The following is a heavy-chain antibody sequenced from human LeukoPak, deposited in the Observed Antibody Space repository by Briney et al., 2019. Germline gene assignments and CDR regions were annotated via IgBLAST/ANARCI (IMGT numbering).Heavy chain of an antibody. V-gene: IGHV3-49*04. CDR2: IRGKTYGGTT. Sequence: GGSLGLSCTASGFTFGDYTMTWVRQAPGKGLEWVGFIRGKTYGGTTEYAASVRGRFTVSRDDSKSIAYLQINSLKTDDTAVYYCSRVPGFTRDGFDIWGQGTMVTVSS. CDR1: GFTFGDYT. D-gene: IGHD1-14*01. CDR3: SRVPGFTRDGFDI. J-gene: IGHJ3*02.